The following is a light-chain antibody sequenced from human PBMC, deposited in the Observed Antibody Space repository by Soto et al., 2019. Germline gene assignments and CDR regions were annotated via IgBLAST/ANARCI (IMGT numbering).Light chain of an antibody. CDR2: DTS. J-gene: IGKJ4*01. CDR3: QQYNNWPRT. Sequence: EVVMTQSPDTLSVSPGDGATLSCRASQNVHSDFAWYQQKPGQAPRLVIYDTSTRATDIPVRFTGGGSGTEFTLTISSLKSEDFAVYYCQQYNNWPRTFGGGTKVEIK. CDR1: QNVHSD. V-gene: IGKV3-15*01.